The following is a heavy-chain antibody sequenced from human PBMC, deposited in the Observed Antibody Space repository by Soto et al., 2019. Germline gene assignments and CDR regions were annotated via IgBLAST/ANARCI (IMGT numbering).Heavy chain of an antibody. V-gene: IGHV3-33*01. CDR1: GFTFSSYG. CDR2: IWYDGSNK. J-gene: IGHJ4*02. Sequence: LRLSCAASGFTFSSYGMHWVRQAPGKGLEWVAVIWYDGSNKYYADSVKGRFTISRDNSKNTLYLQMNSLRAEDTAVYYCARGSYSSSWHIDYWGQGTLVTVSS. D-gene: IGHD6-13*01. CDR3: ARGSYSSSWHIDY.